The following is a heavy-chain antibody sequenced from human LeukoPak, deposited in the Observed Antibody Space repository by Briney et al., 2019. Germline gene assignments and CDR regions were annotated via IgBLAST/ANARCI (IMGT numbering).Heavy chain of an antibody. CDR1: GGSFSTYY. V-gene: IGHV4-34*01. J-gene: IGHJ3*02. D-gene: IGHD6-13*01. Sequence: PSETLSLTCAVYGGSFSTYYWSWIRQPPGKGLEWIGEINHSGSTNYNPSLKSRVTISVDTSKNQFSLKLSSVTAADTAVYFCASSPDYSSSWYRSDAFDIWGQGIMVTVSS. CDR2: INHSGST. CDR3: ASSPDYSSSWYRSDAFDI.